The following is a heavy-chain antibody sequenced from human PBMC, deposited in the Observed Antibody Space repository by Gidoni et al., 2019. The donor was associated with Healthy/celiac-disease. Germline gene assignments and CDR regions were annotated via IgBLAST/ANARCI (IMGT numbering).Heavy chain of an antibody. V-gene: IGHV3-23*01. D-gene: IGHD5-18*01. J-gene: IGHJ3*02. CDR3: AKTIIQLWADAFDI. Sequence: VQLLESGGGFVQPGGSLRLSCAASGYTFSSYAMRWVRKSQWKGLEWFSAISGSGGSTYYADSVKGRFTISRDNSKNTLYLQMNSLRAEDTAVYYCAKTIIQLWADAFDIWGQGTIVTVSS. CDR2: ISGSGGST. CDR1: GYTFSSYA.